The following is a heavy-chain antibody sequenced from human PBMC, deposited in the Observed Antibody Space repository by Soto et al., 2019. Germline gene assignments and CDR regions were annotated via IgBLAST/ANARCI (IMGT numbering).Heavy chain of an antibody. V-gene: IGHV3-48*02. CDR2: ISSSSSTI. J-gene: IGHJ6*02. D-gene: IGHD3-22*01. CDR3: ARGGDYYDSSGYSTKGMDV. Sequence: GGSLRLSCAASGFTFSSYSMNWVRQAPGKGLEWVSYISSSSSTIYYADSVKGRFTISRDNAKNSLYLQMNSLRDEDTAVYYCARGGDYYDSSGYSTKGMDVWGQGTTVTVSS. CDR1: GFTFSSYS.